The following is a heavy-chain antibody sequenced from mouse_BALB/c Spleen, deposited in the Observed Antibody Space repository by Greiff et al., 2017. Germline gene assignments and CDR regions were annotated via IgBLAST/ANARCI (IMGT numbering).Heavy chain of an antibody. J-gene: IGHJ2*01. CDR1: GYTFTSYW. D-gene: IGHD3-2*02. V-gene: IGHV1-7*01. Sequence: QVQLKQSGAELAKPGASVKMSCKASGYTFTSYWMHWVKQRPGQGLEWIGYINPITGYTEYNQKFKDKATLTADKSSSTAYMQLSSLTSEDSAVYYCARKAGGYFDYWGQGTTLTVSS. CDR3: ARKAGGYFDY. CDR2: INPITGYT.